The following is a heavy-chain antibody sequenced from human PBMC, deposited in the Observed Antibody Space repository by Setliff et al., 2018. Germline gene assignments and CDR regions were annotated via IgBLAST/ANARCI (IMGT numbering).Heavy chain of an antibody. V-gene: IGHV3-7*01. CDR3: ARGQMISGWYYFDS. J-gene: IGHJ4*02. CDR1: GFTLSSYW. Sequence: GGSLRLSCAASGFTLSSYWMNWVRQAPGKGLEWVANIKQDGSEKDYVDSVKGRFTISRDRAKNSLYLQMNSLRAEDTAVYYCARGQMISGWYYFDSWGQGTLVTVSS. CDR2: IKQDGSEK. D-gene: IGHD6-19*01.